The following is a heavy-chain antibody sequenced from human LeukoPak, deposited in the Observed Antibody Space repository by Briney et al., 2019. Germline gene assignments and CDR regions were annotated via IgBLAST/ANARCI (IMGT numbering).Heavy chain of an antibody. CDR1: GYTFTSYY. D-gene: IGHD3-22*01. CDR3: ARGSLFYDSSGYYHDAFDI. Sequence: ASVKVSCKASGYTFTSYYMHWVRQAPGQGLEWMGIINPSGGSTSYAQKFQGRVTMTRDTSTSTVYMELSSLRSEDTAVYYCARGSLFYDSSGYYHDAFDIWGKGTMVTVSS. CDR2: INPSGGST. J-gene: IGHJ3*02. V-gene: IGHV1-46*03.